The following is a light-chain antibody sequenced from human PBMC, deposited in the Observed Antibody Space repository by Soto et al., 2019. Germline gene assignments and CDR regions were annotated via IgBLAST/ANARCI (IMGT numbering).Light chain of an antibody. V-gene: IGLV2-18*02. CDR1: SSDVGSYNS. CDR2: EVN. J-gene: IGLJ1*01. Sequence: QSVLTQPPSVSGSPGQSVAVSCTGTSSDVGSYNSVSWYQQPPGIAPKLIIYEVNNRPSGVFDRFSGSKFGNTASLTFSGLQAEDEADYYCSSFTTSTTYVFGTGTKVTVL. CDR3: SSFTTSTTYV.